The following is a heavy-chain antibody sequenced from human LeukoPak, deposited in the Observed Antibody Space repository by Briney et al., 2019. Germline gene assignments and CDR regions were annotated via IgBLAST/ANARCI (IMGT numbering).Heavy chain of an antibody. V-gene: IGHV4-59*08. Sequence: PSETLSLTCTVSGYSISSGYYWSWIRQPPGKGLEWIGYVYYSGRTDYNPSLKSRVTISSDESKNQFSLNLRTVTAADTAVYYCARQALTRNFGLDHWGQGILVTVSS. D-gene: IGHD3/OR15-3a*01. J-gene: IGHJ4*02. CDR3: ARQALTRNFGLDH. CDR2: VYYSGRT. CDR1: GYSISSGYY.